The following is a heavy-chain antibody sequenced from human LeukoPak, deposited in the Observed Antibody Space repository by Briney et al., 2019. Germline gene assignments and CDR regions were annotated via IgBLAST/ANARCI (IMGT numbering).Heavy chain of an antibody. CDR2: ITGSGSNT. V-gene: IGHV3-23*01. CDR3: ARDSSAWDDSSGYSDY. CDR1: GFTFSSFA. D-gene: IGHD3-22*01. Sequence: SGGSLRLSCAASGFTFSSFAMTWVRQAPGKGLDWVSGITGSGSNTDYAGSVKGRFTISRDNSKNTLYLQMNSLRAEDTAVYHCARDSSAWDDSSGYSDYWGQGTLVTVSS. J-gene: IGHJ4*02.